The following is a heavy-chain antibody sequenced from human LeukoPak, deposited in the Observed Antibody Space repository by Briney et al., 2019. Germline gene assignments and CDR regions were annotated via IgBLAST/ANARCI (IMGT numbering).Heavy chain of an antibody. Sequence: GGSLRLSCAASGFTFSSYAMSWVRQAPGKGLEWVSAISGSGGSTYYADSVKGRFTISRDNSKNALYLQMNSLRAEDTAVYYCARVMSGVVINPFDYWGQGTLVTVSS. CDR3: ARVMSGVVINPFDY. CDR2: ISGSGGST. CDR1: GFTFSSYA. V-gene: IGHV3-23*01. D-gene: IGHD3-3*01. J-gene: IGHJ4*02.